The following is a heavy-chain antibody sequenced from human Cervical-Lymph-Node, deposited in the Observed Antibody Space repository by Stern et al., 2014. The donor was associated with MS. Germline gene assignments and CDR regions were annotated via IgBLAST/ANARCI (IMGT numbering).Heavy chain of an antibody. CDR2: IYYSGSS. CDR1: GGSISSYY. V-gene: IGHV4-59*01. Sequence: VQLVESGPGLVKPSETLSLTCTVSGGSISSYYWSWIRQPPGKGLEWLGYIYYSGSSNYNPSLKSRVTISVDTSKNQFSLKLSSVTAADTAVYYCARVKNIGYYDSNGYYAFDIWGHGTMVTVSS. J-gene: IGHJ3*02. D-gene: IGHD3-22*01. CDR3: ARVKNIGYYDSNGYYAFDI.